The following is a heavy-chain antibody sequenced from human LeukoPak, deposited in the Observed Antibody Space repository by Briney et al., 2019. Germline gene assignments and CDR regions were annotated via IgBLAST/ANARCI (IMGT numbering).Heavy chain of an antibody. CDR1: GFTFSCYA. V-gene: IGHV3-30*02. Sequence: GGSLRLSCAASGFTFSCYAMLWVRQAPGKGLEGVAFIQYDGRNKCCADSVKGRFTVSRDNSKNTLYLQMNSLRVEDTAIYYCAKDKNDSGDYSSMDVWGKGTTVTVSS. CDR3: AKDKNDSGDYSSMDV. CDR2: IQYDGRNK. J-gene: IGHJ6*03. D-gene: IGHD4-17*01.